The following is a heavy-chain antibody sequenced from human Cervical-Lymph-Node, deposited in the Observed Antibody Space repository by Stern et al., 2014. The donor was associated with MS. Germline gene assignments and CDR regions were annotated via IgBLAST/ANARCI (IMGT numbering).Heavy chain of an antibody. J-gene: IGHJ4*02. CDR1: GYLFDDYW. Sequence: EVQLVESGAEVKKPGESLKISCEASGYLFDDYWIGWVRQMSGRGLELVAIIFPRDSNTRYSPSVQGQVTISADKSLSPAYLQWSSLKPSDPAMYYCARSPATPSGYDRFDYWGQGALVTVSS. V-gene: IGHV5-51*03. D-gene: IGHD5-12*01. CDR3: ARSPATPSGYDRFDY. CDR2: IFPRDSNT.